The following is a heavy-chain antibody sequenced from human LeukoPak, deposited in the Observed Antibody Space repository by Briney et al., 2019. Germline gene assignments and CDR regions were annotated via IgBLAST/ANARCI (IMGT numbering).Heavy chain of an antibody. V-gene: IGHV4-39*07. Sequence: SETLYLTCTVSRDSISSTIHYWGWIRQPPGKGLEWIGSVYFNGNTYYNPSLKSRVTISVDRSKNQFSLNLNSVTAADTAVYYCARYGLLGLSEINAFDIWGQGTMVTVSS. J-gene: IGHJ3*02. D-gene: IGHD2-2*01. CDR3: ARYGLLGLSEINAFDI. CDR2: VYFNGNT. CDR1: RDSISSTIHY.